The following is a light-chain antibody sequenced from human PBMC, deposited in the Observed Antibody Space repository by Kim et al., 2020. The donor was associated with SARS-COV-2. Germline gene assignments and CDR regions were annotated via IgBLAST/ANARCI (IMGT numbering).Light chain of an antibody. CDR3: NSYTSNNTPL. J-gene: IGLJ1*01. V-gene: IGLV2-14*04. CDR2: DVS. Sequence: GQSIARSGTGTSRGVGGYNNVSWYQQHPGKAPKLIIYDVSRPSGVSYRFSGSKSGNTASLTISGPQAEDEADFYCNSYTSNNTPLFGTGTKVTVL. CDR1: SRGVGGYNN.